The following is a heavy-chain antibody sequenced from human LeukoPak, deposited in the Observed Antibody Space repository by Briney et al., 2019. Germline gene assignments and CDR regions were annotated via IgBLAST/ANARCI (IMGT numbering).Heavy chain of an antibody. J-gene: IGHJ1*01. Sequence: ASAKVSCKASGGTFSSYAISWVRQAPGQGLEWMGRIIPILGIANYAQKFQGRVTITADKSTSTAYMELSSLRSEDTAVYYCARDGSREHFQHWGQGTLVTVSS. CDR2: IIPILGIA. CDR3: ARDGSREHFQH. V-gene: IGHV1-69*04. CDR1: GGTFSSYA.